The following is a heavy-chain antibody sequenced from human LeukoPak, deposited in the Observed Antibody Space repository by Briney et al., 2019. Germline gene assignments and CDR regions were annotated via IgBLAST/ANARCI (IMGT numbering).Heavy chain of an antibody. CDR2: IYSGDGT. D-gene: IGHD4-17*01. J-gene: IGHJ3*02. CDR1: GFTVSSNY. V-gene: IGHV3-66*01. CDR3: ASTTTNDAFDI. Sequence: GGSLRLSCAASGFTVSSNYMSWVRQAPGKGLECVSVIYSGDGTYYADSVKGRFTISRDNSKNTVYLQMNLLRAEDTAVYYCASTTTNDAFDIWGQGTMVTVSS.